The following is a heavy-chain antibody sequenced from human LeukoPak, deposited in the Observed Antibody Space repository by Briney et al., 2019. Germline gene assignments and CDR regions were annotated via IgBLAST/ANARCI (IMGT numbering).Heavy chain of an antibody. J-gene: IGHJ4*02. V-gene: IGHV3-7*01. CDR1: GFTFSSYW. Sequence: GGSLRLTCAASGFTFSSYWMSWVRQAPGKGLEWVANIKQDGSEKYYVDSVKGRFTISRDNAKNSLYLQLNSLRAEDTAVYYCARSPYTSGWYGVGYWGQGTLVTVSS. CDR3: ARSPYTSGWYGVGY. CDR2: IKQDGSEK. D-gene: IGHD6-19*01.